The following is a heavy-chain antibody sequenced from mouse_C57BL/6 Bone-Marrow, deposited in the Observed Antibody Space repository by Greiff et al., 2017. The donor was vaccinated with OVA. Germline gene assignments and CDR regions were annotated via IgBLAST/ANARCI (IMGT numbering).Heavy chain of an antibody. Sequence: DVMLVESGEGLVKPGGSLKLSCAASGFTFSGYAMSWVRQTPEKRLEWVAYISSGGDYIYYADTVKGRFTISRDNARNTLYLQMSSLKSEDTAMYYCTRLLDAMDYWGQGTSVTVSS. J-gene: IGHJ4*01. V-gene: IGHV5-9-1*02. D-gene: IGHD2-1*01. CDR2: ISSGGDYI. CDR3: TRLLDAMDY. CDR1: GFTFSGYA.